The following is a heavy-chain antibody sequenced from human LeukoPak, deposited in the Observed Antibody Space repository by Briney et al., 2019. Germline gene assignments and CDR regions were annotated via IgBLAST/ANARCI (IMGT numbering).Heavy chain of an antibody. V-gene: IGHV1-69*04. CDR1: GGTFSSYT. CDR3: ARDPQS. Sequence: ASVKVSCKASGGTFSSYTISWVRQAPGQGLAWMGRIISILGIANYAQKFHGRVMITAEKSTSTAYMELSSLRSEDTAVYYCARDPQSWGQGTMVTVSS. J-gene: IGHJ4*02. CDR2: IISILGIA.